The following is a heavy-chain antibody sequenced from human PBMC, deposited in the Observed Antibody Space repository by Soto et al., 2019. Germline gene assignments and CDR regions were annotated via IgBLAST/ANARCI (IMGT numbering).Heavy chain of an antibody. CDR3: ARVGFDWNDAVGQKGAFDI. D-gene: IGHD1-1*01. CDR2: IYYSGST. CDR1: GGSISSYY. Sequence: SETLSVTCTVSGGSISSYYWSWIRQPPGKGLEWIGYIYYSGSTNYNPSLKSRVTISVDTSKNQFSLKLSSVTAADTAVYYCARVGFDWNDAVGQKGAFDIWGQGTMVT. V-gene: IGHV4-59*01. J-gene: IGHJ3*02.